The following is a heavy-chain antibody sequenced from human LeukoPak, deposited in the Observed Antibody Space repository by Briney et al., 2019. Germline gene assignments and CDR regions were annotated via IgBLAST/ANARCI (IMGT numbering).Heavy chain of an antibody. CDR2: IYTSGST. Sequence: SETLSLTCTVSGGSISSYDWSWIRQPAGKGLEWIGRIYTSGSTNYNPSLKSRVTMSVDTSKNQFSLKLSSVTAADTAVYYCARGPGLEFCSGGGCYWFDPWGQGTLVTVSS. CDR1: GGSISSYD. D-gene: IGHD2-15*01. CDR3: ARGPGLEFCSGGGCYWFDP. J-gene: IGHJ5*02. V-gene: IGHV4-4*07.